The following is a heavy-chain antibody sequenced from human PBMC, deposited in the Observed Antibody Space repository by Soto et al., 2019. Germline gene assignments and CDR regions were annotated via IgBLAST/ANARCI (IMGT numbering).Heavy chain of an antibody. CDR2: IYSGGST. CDR3: ARPYSNYWFDP. J-gene: IGHJ5*02. Sequence: GGSLRLSCAASGFTVSSNYMSWVRQAPGKGLEWVSVIYSGGSTYYADSVKGRFTISRDNSKNTLYLQMNSLRAEDTAVYYCARPYSNYWFDPWGQGTLVTVSS. CDR1: GFTVSSNY. D-gene: IGHD6-13*01. V-gene: IGHV3-66*04.